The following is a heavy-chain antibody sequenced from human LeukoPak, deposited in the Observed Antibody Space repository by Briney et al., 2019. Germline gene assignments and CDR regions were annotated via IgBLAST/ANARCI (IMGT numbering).Heavy chain of an antibody. CDR2: ISYDGSNK. CDR1: GFTFSSYA. Sequence: GRSLRLSCVASGFTFSSYAMHWVRQAPGKGLEWVAVISYDGSNKYYADSVKGRFTISRDNSKNTLYLQMNSLRAEDTAVYYCEGYCSSTSCYSSSYNWFDPWGQGTLVTVSS. V-gene: IGHV3-30-3*01. CDR3: EGYCSSTSCYSSSYNWFDP. D-gene: IGHD2-2*01. J-gene: IGHJ5*02.